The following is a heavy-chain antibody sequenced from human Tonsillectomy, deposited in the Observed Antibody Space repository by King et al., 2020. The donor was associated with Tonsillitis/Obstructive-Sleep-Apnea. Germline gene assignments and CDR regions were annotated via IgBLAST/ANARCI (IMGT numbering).Heavy chain of an antibody. D-gene: IGHD3-9*01. Sequence: GQLVQSGGGVVQPGRSLRLSCAASGFTFSSYAMHWVRQAPGKGLEWVAGISYDGSNKYDADSVKGRFTNSRDTSKNTLYLQMNSLIAEDTAVYYCARGDYYDILTGYSPYYYYYMDVWGKGTTVTVSS. J-gene: IGHJ6*03. CDR2: ISYDGSNK. CDR1: GFTFSSYA. CDR3: ARGDYYDILTGYSPYYYYYMDV. V-gene: IGHV3-30*01.